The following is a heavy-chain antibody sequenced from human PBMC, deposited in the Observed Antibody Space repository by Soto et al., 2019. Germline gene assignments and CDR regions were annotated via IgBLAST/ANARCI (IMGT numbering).Heavy chain of an antibody. V-gene: IGHV4-39*01. CDR3: ARHQSHSSSYVDP. D-gene: IGHD6-13*01. J-gene: IGHJ5*02. Sequence: QLQLQESGPGLVKPSETLSLTCTVSGGSISSSSYYWGWIRQPPGKGLEWIGSIYYSGSTYYNPSLTRRVTIYVDTSKNQFSLKLSSVTAADTAVYYCARHQSHSSSYVDPWGQGTLVTVSS. CDR2: IYYSGST. CDR1: GGSISSSSYY.